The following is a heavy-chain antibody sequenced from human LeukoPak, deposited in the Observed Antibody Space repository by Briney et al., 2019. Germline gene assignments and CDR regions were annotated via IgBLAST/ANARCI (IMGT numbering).Heavy chain of an antibody. CDR3: ARDRVVVTARQNYYMDV. D-gene: IGHD2-15*01. CDR1: GGSISSGGYY. J-gene: IGHJ6*03. CDR2: IYTSGST. Sequence: PSQTLSLTCTVSGGSISSGGYYWSWIRQPAGKGLEWIGHIYTSGSTNYNPSLKSRVTISVDTSKNQFSLKLSSVTAADTAVYYCARDRVVVTARQNYYMDVWGKGTTVTVSS. V-gene: IGHV4-61*09.